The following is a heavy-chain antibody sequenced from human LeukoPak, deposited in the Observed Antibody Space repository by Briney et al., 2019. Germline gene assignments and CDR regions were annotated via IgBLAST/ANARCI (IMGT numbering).Heavy chain of an antibody. D-gene: IGHD3-22*01. J-gene: IGHJ4*02. CDR1: GGFFSDYY. Sequence: SETRSLTCAVYGGFFSDYYWSWIRQPPGKGLEWIGEINHSGSTNYNPSLKSRTTISVETSKNQFSLNLGSVTAADTAVYYCARGPSIRYYDGTGYYYFDYWGQGTLVTASS. V-gene: IGHV4-34*01. CDR3: ARGPSIRYYDGTGYYYFDY. CDR2: INHSGST.